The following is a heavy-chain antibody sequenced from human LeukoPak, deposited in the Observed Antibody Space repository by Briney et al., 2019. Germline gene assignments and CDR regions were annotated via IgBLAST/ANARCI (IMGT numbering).Heavy chain of an antibody. CDR3: ARKHVVVVTAIRGDAFDI. CDR1: GFTFSSYS. J-gene: IGHJ3*02. CDR2: ISSSSTYI. D-gene: IGHD2-21*02. Sequence: GGSLRLSCAAPGFTFSSYSMNWVRQAPGKGLEWVSSISSSSTYIYYADSVKGRFTISRDNAKNSLYLQMNSLRAEDTAVYYCARKHVVVVTAIRGDAFDIWGQGTMVTVSS. V-gene: IGHV3-21*06.